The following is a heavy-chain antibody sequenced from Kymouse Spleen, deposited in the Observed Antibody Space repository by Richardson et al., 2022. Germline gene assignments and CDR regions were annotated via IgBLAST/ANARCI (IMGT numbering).Heavy chain of an antibody. J-gene: IGHJ6*02. CDR2: IWYDGSNK. V-gene: IGHV3-33*01. CDR1: GFTFSSYG. D-gene: IGHD2-2*02. CDR3: ARIL**YQLL*CYYYYGMDV. Sequence: QVQLVESGGGVVQPGRSLRLSCAASGFTFSSYGMHWVRQAPGKGLEWVAVIWYDGSNKYYADSVKGRFTISRDNSKNTLYLQMNSLRAEDTAVYYCARIL**YQLL*CYYYYGMDVWGQGTTVTVSS.